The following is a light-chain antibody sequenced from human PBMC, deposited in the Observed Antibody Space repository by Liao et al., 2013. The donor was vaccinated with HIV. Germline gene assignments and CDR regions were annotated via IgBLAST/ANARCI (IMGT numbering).Light chain of an antibody. CDR1: ALPKQY. Sequence: SYELTQPPSVSVSPGQTARITCSGDALPKQYAYWYQQKPGQAPVLVIYKDSERPSGIPERFSGSSSGTTVTLTISGVQAEDEADYYCQSADSSGGHVVFGGGTKADRP. V-gene: IGLV3-25*03. CDR2: KDS. J-gene: IGLJ2*01. CDR3: QSADSSGGHVV.